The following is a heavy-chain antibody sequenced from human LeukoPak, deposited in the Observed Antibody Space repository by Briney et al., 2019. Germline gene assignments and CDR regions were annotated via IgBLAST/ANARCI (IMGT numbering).Heavy chain of an antibody. CDR3: SRIKYGGNSGYHFDY. CDR1: GFNFNYFA. J-gene: IGHJ4*02. Sequence: PGRSLRLSCSASGFNFNYFAMSWIRQAPGKRLEWVSTIGASGSGGSYADSVRGRFTISRDNSKNIVYLQMHSLRVDDSAVYYCSRIKYGGNSGYHFDYWGQGTLVTVSS. D-gene: IGHD4-23*01. V-gene: IGHV3-23*01. CDR2: IGASGSGG.